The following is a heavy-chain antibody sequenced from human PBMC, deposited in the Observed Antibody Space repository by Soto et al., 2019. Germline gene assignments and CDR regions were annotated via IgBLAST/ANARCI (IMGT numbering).Heavy chain of an antibody. D-gene: IGHD1-26*01. CDR2: IHYSGST. J-gene: IGHJ4*02. V-gene: IGHV4-59*01. Sequence: SETLSLTCTVSGGPISGYYWSWVRQPPGKGLEWIGYIHYSGSTKYNPPLKSRVTMSVDTSKNQFSLSLISLTAADTAVYYCARYTDTYYPYWGQGTPVTVSS. CDR3: ARYTDTYYPY. CDR1: GGPISGYY.